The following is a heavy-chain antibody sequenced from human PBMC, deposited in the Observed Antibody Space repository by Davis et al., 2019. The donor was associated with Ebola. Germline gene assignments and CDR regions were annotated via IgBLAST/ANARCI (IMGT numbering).Heavy chain of an antibody. CDR1: GGSISSYY. J-gene: IGHJ4*02. D-gene: IGHD3-16*01. CDR3: ARGLITFDY. V-gene: IGHV4-59*01. CDR2: IYYSGST. Sequence: MPSETLSLTCTVSGGSISSYYWSWIRQPPGKGLEWIGYIYYSGSTNYNPSLKSRVTISVDTSKNQFSLKLSSVTAADTAVYYCARGLITFDYWGQGTLVTVSS.